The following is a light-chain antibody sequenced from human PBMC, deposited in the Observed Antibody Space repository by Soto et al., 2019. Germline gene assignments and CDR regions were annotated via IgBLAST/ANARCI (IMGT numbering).Light chain of an antibody. V-gene: IGKV1-33*01. CDR3: QQYENLPT. CDR2: DAS. Sequence: DIQITESPSSRAASVGDRGTITCQASHNINNYLNWYQQKPGTAPKLLISDASNLEAGVPSRFRGSGSGTDFTFTISRLQPEDIATYYCQQYENLPTFGPGTRLEIK. J-gene: IGKJ5*01. CDR1: HNINNY.